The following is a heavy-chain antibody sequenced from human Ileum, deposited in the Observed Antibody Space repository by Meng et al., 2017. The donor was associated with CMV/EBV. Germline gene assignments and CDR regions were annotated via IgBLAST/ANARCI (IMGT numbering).Heavy chain of an antibody. J-gene: IGHJ6*02. CDR3: ARLRDGIVGATSEYYYYYGMDV. CDR2: IIPIFGTA. D-gene: IGHD1-26*01. CDR1: GYTFSTSN. V-gene: IGHV1-69*05. Sequence: SVKVSCKASGYTFSTSNINWVRQAPGQGLEWMGGIIPIFGTANYAQKFQGRVTITTDESTSTAYMELSSLRSEDTAVYYCARLRDGIVGATSEYYYYYGMDVWGQGTTVTVSS.